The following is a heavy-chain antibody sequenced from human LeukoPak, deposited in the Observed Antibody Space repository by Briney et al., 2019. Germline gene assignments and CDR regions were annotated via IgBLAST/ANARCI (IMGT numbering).Heavy chain of an antibody. D-gene: IGHD1-7*01. V-gene: IGHV1-2*02. CDR2: INPNSGGT. J-gene: IGHJ5*02. CDR1: GYTFTGYY. CDR3: AREVGTLNWFDP. Sequence: ASVKVSCKASGYTFTGYYMHWVRQAPGQGLEWMGWINPNSGGTNYAQKFQGRVTMTRDTYISTAYMELSRLRPDDTAVYYCAREVGTLNWFDPWGQGTLVTVSS.